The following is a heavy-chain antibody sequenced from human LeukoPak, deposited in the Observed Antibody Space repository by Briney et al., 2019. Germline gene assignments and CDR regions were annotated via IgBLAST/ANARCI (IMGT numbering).Heavy chain of an antibody. Sequence: GGSLRLSCAASGFTFSDDYMSWIRQAPGKGLEWMSYISYTGNTIYYADSVKGRFTISRDNAKKSLFLQMDSLRAEDTALYFCAKDADFVKYWGQATLVTVCS. CDR1: GFTFSDDY. J-gene: IGHJ4*02. CDR2: ISYTGNTI. D-gene: IGHD2/OR15-2a*01. V-gene: IGHV3-11*04. CDR3: AKDADFVKY.